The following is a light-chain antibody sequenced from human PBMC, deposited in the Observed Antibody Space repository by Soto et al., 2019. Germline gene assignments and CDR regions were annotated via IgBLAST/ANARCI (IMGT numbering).Light chain of an antibody. J-gene: IGKJ1*01. CDR3: QQYNAWWT. CDR2: GVS. Sequence: IVVTQSPATLSVSPGERATLSCRASQSVGSNLAWYQQKPGQVPRLLIYGVSTRATGIPARFSGSGSGTEFTLTISSLQSEDFAVYYCQQYNAWWTFGQGTKVEIK. V-gene: IGKV3-15*01. CDR1: QSVGSN.